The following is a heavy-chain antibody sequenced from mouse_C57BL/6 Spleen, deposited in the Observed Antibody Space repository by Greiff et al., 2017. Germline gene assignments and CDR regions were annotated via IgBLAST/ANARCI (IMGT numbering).Heavy chain of an antibody. CDR2: INPSSGYT. CDR1: GYTFTSYW. Sequence: VQLQQSGAELAKPGASVKLSCKASGYTFTSYWMHWVKQMPGQGLEWIGYINPSSGYTKYNQKFKDKATLTADKSSSTAYMQLSSLPYEYSAVYYCARDYYGSSSYFDYWGQGTTLTVSS. V-gene: IGHV1-7*01. CDR3: ARDYYGSSSYFDY. D-gene: IGHD1-1*01. J-gene: IGHJ2*01.